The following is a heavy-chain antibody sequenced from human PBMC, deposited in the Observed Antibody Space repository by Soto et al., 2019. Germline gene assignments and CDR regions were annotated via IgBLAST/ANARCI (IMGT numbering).Heavy chain of an antibody. CDR2: ISSSSSTI. CDR3: TRDRPPFCGGDCFFDY. D-gene: IGHD2-21*02. V-gene: IGHV3-48*01. CDR1: GFTFSSYS. J-gene: IGHJ4*01. Sequence: PGGSLRLSCAASGFTFSSYSMNWVRQAPGKGLEWVSYISSSSSTIYYADSVKGRFTISRDNSKDTLYLQMSSLRAEDTAVYFCTRDRPPFCGGDCFFDYWGQGTLVTVSS.